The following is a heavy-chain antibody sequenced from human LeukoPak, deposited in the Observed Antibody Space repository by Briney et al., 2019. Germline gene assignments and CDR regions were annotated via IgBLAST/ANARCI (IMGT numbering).Heavy chain of an antibody. J-gene: IGHJ4*02. Sequence: PGGSLRLSCAASGFTFDDYTMHWVRQSPGKGLEWVSLISWNGVRTYYADSVKGRFSISRDSGKNSLYLEMNSLRTEDTALYYCAKERGNSGYFDYWGQGTLVTVSS. CDR1: GFTFDDYT. D-gene: IGHD1-1*01. CDR2: ISWNGVRT. CDR3: AKERGNSGYFDY. V-gene: IGHV3-43*01.